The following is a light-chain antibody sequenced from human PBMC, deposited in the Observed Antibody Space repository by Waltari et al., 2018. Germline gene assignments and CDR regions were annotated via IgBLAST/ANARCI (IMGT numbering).Light chain of an antibody. Sequence: EIVLTQSPATLSLSPGERAPLSCRASQRVSSYLAWYQQQPGQAPRLLIYYASNRATGIPARFSGSGSGTDFTLTISSLEPEDFVVYYCQQRSNWLPYTFGQGTKLEIK. CDR2: YAS. J-gene: IGKJ2*01. V-gene: IGKV3-11*01. CDR1: QRVSSY. CDR3: QQRSNWLPYT.